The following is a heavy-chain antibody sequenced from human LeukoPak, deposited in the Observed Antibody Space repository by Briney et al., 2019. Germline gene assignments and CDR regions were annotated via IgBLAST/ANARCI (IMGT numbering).Heavy chain of an antibody. V-gene: IGHV1-69*05. CDR2: IIPIFGTA. J-gene: IGHJ6*03. CDR3: ASELGATNYYYYYMDV. Sequence: ASVKVSCKASEGTFSSYAISWVRQAPGHGLEWMGRIIPIFGTANYAQKFQGRVTITTDGSTSTAYMELSSLRSEDTAVYYCASELGATNYYYYYMDVWGKGTTVTVSS. CDR1: EGTFSSYA. D-gene: IGHD1-26*01.